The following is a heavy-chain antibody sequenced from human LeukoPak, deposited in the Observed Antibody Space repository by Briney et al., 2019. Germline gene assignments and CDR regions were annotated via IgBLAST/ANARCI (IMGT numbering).Heavy chain of an antibody. CDR1: GGTFSSYA. CDR3: ARTYDSTYNWFDP. Sequence: GSSVKVSCKASGGTFSSYAISWVRQAPGQGLEWMGGIIPIFGTANYAQKFQGRVTITTDESTSTAYMELSSLRSEDTAVYYCARTYDSTYNWFDPWGQGTLVTVSS. J-gene: IGHJ5*02. CDR2: IIPIFGTA. D-gene: IGHD3-22*01. V-gene: IGHV1-69*05.